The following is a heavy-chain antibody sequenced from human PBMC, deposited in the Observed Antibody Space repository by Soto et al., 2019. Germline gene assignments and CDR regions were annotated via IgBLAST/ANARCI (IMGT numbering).Heavy chain of an antibody. CDR1: GVTISTYY. Sequence: SETLSLTCAVSGVTISTYYWSWIRQPPGKGLEWIGYNYHSGTTNYNPSLKSRVTISVDTSKNQFSLRLTSVTAADTAIYYCVREAYIGYGHATDHWRQGTLVTVSS. CDR3: VREAYIGYGHATDH. V-gene: IGHV4-59*01. CDR2: NYHSGTT. J-gene: IGHJ4*02. D-gene: IGHD5-12*01.